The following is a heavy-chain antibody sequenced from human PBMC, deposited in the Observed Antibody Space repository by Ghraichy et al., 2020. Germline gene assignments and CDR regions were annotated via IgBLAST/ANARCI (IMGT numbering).Heavy chain of an antibody. CDR1: GFTFSSYS. J-gene: IGHJ4*02. CDR2: IRSGSSAM. Sequence: SCAASGFTFSSYSMNWVRQAPGTGLEWVSYIRSGSSAMYYADSVKGRFTISRDNAKNSLYLQMNSLRVEDTAVYYCAREGSGSYFDYWGQGTLVTVSS. D-gene: IGHD1-26*01. V-gene: IGHV3-48*01. CDR3: AREGSGSYFDY.